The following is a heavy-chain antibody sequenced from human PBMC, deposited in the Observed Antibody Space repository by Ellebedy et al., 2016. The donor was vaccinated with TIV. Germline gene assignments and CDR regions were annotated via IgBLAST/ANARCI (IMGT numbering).Heavy chain of an antibody. J-gene: IGHJ6*03. CDR3: ARQVVIPSRHYYYMDV. D-gene: IGHD2-2*01. CDR2: IFYRGST. Sequence: SETLSLTXAVSDYSITSDYLWSWIRQSPGQGLEWIGYIFYRGSTTYNPSLKSRVSISIDTSKTQFSLNLSSVTAADTAVYFCARQVVIPSRHYYYMDVWGKGTTVTVSS. V-gene: IGHV4-59*13. CDR1: DYSITSDY.